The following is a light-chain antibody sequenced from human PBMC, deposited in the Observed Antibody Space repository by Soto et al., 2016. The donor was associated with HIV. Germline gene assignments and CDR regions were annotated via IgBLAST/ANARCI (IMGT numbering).Light chain of an antibody. CDR1: ALPKQY. V-gene: IGLV3-25*03. CDR2: KDS. J-gene: IGLJ3*02. CDR3: QSVDSSGTYRV. Sequence: YELTQPPSVSVSPGQTARITCSGDALPKQYAYWYQQKPGQAPVLVIYKDSERPSGIPERFSGSSSGTTVTLTISGVQAEDEADYYCQSVDSSGTYRVFGGGTKLTVL.